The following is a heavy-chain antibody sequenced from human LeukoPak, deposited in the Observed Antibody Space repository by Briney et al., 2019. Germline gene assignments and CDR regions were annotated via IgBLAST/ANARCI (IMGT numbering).Heavy chain of an antibody. V-gene: IGHV3-23*01. J-gene: IGHJ5*02. D-gene: IGHD3-10*01. CDR3: ARASSPWFRVERAFDP. CDR1: GFTFGSYA. CDR2: ISGSGGST. Sequence: PGGSLRLSCAASGFTFGSYAMSWVRQAPGKGLEWVSAISGSGGSTYYADSVKGRFTISRDNANNSLYLQMNSLTAEDTAVYYCARASSPWFRVERAFDPWGQGTLVTVSS.